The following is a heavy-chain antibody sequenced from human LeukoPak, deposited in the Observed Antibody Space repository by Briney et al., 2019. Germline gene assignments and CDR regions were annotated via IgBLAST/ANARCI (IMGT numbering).Heavy chain of an antibody. D-gene: IGHD3-22*01. CDR2: ISGNGAHS. J-gene: IGHJ4*02. Sequence: GGSLRLSCAASEFTLSSYAMSWVRQAPGKGLEWVSSISGNGAHSYYADSVKGRFTISRDFSRNAVYLQMSSLRVEGTAEYYCAKAVDGRGSYFERGAAFWGQGTMVTVSS. CDR1: EFTLSSYA. V-gene: IGHV3-23*01. CDR3: AKAVDGRGSYFERGAAF.